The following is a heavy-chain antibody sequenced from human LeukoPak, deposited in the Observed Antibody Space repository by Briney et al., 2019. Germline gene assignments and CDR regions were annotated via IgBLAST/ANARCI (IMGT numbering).Heavy chain of an antibody. D-gene: IGHD3-10*01. Sequence: PSETLSLTCTVSGGSISTFYWSWIRQPAGKGLEWIGRIFTSGSTNYNPSLKSRVTMSVDTSKNQFSLKLSSVTAADTAVYYCARVRRWFGEAGDYHYMDVWGKGTTVTISS. CDR3: ARVRRWFGEAGDYHYMDV. V-gene: IGHV4-4*07. CDR1: GGSISTFY. J-gene: IGHJ6*03. CDR2: IFTSGST.